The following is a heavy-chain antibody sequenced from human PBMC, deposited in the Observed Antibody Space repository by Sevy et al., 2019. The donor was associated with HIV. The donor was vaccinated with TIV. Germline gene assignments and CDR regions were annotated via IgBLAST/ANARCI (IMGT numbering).Heavy chain of an antibody. CDR2: INNDGSVR. Sequence: GGSLRLSCKCSGFSLSAYWMHWVRQIPGKGLDWVSRINNDGSVRQYADSVKGRFTISRDNVRNTLYLQMESLRAEDAGVYYCARGIGKSGAFWGQGTLVTVSS. V-gene: IGHV3-74*01. J-gene: IGHJ4*02. D-gene: IGHD1-26*01. CDR1: GFSLSAYW. CDR3: ARGIGKSGAF.